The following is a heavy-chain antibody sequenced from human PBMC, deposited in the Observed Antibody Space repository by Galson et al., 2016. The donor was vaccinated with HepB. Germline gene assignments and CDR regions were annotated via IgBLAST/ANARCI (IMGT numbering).Heavy chain of an antibody. CDR3: AREGSLGAGRGNWFDP. J-gene: IGHJ5*02. CDR2: IWYDGTSK. Sequence: LRLSCAASGFTFSNFAMHWVRQAPGKGLEWVAVIWYDGTSKYYVDSVKGRFTIPRDNAKNSVYLQMNSLRVEDTAVYYCAREGSLGAGRGNWFDPWGQGILVTVSS. D-gene: IGHD3-10*01. V-gene: IGHV3-33*01. CDR1: GFTFSNFA.